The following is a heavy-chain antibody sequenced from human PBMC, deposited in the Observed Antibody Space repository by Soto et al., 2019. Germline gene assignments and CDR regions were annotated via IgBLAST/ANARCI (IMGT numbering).Heavy chain of an antibody. CDR2: IKPDGSER. Sequence: EQLVESGGGLVQPGGSLRLSCAASGYTVGNYWMSWVRQAPGKGPEWVANIKPDGSERYHADSVRGRFTISRDNAKKSLFLQMDSLRAEDTALYSCARDLVAGTDVYRGQGTLVIVSS. V-gene: IGHV3-7*01. J-gene: IGHJ4*02. CDR1: GYTVGNYW. CDR3: ARDLVAGTDVY. D-gene: IGHD6-19*01.